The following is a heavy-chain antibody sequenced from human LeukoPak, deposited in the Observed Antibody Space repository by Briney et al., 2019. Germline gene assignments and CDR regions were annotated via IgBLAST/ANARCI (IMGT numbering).Heavy chain of an antibody. J-gene: IGHJ6*02. CDR2: IWYDGSNK. CDR3: ARDNYSVGDG. CDR1: GFTFSNYG. D-gene: IGHD5-24*01. Sequence: GGSLRLSCAASGFTFSNYGMHWVRQAPDKGLEWVAVIWYDGSNKYYVDSVKGRFTISRDNSKNTLYLQMNSLRAEDTAVYYCARDNYSVGDGWGQGTTVTVSS. V-gene: IGHV3-33*01.